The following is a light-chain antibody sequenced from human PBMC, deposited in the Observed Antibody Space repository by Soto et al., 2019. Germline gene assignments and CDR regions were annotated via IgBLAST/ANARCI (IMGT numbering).Light chain of an antibody. CDR1: QSVSSN. CDR2: GAS. Sequence: EIVMTHSPATLSVSPCERAALSASASQSVSSNLAWYQQKPGQAPRLLIYGASTRAIGIPARFSGSGSGTEFTLTISSLQSEDFAVYYCQQYNNWSPYTFGQGTKVDIK. J-gene: IGKJ2*01. V-gene: IGKV3-15*01. CDR3: QQYNNWSPYT.